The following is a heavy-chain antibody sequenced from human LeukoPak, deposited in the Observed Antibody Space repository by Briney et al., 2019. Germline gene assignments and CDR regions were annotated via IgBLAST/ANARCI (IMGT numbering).Heavy chain of an antibody. D-gene: IGHD2-15*01. J-gene: IGHJ3*02. V-gene: IGHV1-18*01. CDR2: ISAYNGNT. Sequence: ASVKVSCKASGYTFTSYGISWVRQAPGQGFEWMGWISAYNGNTNYAQKLQGRVTMTTDTSTSTAYMELRSLRSDDTAVYYCARTSGDVVAVAATSDAFDIWGQGTMVTVSS. CDR1: GYTFTSYG. CDR3: ARTSGDVVAVAATSDAFDI.